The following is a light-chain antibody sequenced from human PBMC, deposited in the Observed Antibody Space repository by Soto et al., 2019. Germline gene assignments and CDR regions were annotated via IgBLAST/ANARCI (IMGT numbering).Light chain of an antibody. Sequence: TVKTQSPATLSVSPGERANLSCRASQSVSANLAWYQQKPGQAPRLLIYGASTRATGIPARFSGSGSGTEFTLTISRLEPEDFAVYYCQQRSNWPITFGQGTRLEIK. CDR3: QQRSNWPIT. CDR2: GAS. CDR1: QSVSAN. V-gene: IGKV3-15*01. J-gene: IGKJ5*01.